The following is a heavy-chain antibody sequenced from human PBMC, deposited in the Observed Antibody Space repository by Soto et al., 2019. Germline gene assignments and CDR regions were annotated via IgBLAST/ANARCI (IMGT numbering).Heavy chain of an antibody. J-gene: IGHJ6*03. Sequence: PGGSLRLSCAASGFTFSDYYMSWIRQAPGKGLEWVSYISSSGSTIYYADSVKGRFTISRDNAKNTLYLQMNSLRADDTALYYCAKDVVPAATYYYYYMDVWGEGTTVTVSS. D-gene: IGHD2-15*01. V-gene: IGHV3-11*01. CDR3: AKDVVPAATYYYYYMDV. CDR2: ISSSGSTI. CDR1: GFTFSDYY.